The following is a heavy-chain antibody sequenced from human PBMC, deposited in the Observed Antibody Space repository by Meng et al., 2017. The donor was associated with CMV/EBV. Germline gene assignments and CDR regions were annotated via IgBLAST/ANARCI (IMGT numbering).Heavy chain of an antibody. V-gene: IGHV3-7*01. D-gene: IGHD3-10*01. J-gene: IGHJ6*02. CDR3: ARNGYGSWSYVGMDV. Sequence: GESLKISCAASGFTFSSYWMSWVRQAPGKGLEWVANIKQDGSEKYYVDSVKGRFTISRDNARNSLYLQMNSLRAEDTAVYYCARNGYGSWSYVGMDVWGQGTTVTVSS. CDR2: IKQDGSEK. CDR1: GFTFSSYW.